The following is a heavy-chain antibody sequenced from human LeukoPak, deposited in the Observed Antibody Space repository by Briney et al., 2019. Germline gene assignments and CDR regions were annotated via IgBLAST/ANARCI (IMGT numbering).Heavy chain of an antibody. V-gene: IGHV1-69*05. CDR2: IIPIFGTA. CDR1: GGTFSSYA. D-gene: IGHD2-15*01. Sequence: GSSVTVSCKASGGTFSSYAISWVRQAPGQGLEWMGGIIPIFGTANYAQKFQGRVTITTDESTSTAYMELSSLRSEDTAVYYCARDRIKGWVVAATINWFDPWGQGTLVTVSS. CDR3: ARDRIKGWVVAATINWFDP. J-gene: IGHJ5*02.